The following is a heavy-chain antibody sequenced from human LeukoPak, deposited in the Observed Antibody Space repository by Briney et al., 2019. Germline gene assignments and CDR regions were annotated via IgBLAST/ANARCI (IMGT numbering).Heavy chain of an antibody. D-gene: IGHD1-26*01. V-gene: IGHV1-46*01. J-gene: IGHJ4*02. CDR1: GYTFTSYY. CDR2: INPSGGST. CDR3: ASSRGSHYVFGY. Sequence: GASVKVSCKASGYTFTSYYMHWVRQAPGQGLEWMGIINPSGGSTSYAQKFQGRVTMTRDMSTSTVYMELSSLRSEDTAVYYCASSRGSHYVFGYWGQGTLVTVSS.